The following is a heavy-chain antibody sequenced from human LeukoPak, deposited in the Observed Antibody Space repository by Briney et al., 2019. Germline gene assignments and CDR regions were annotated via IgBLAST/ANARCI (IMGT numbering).Heavy chain of an antibody. J-gene: IGHJ4*02. CDR2: IYTSGST. V-gene: IGHV4-4*07. Sequence: PSETLSLTCTVSGGSISRYYWSWIRQPAGKGLEWIGRIYTSGSTNYNPSLKSRVTMSVDTSKNQFSLKLSSVTAADTAVYYCARENIAVAGTFIDYWGQGTLVTVSS. D-gene: IGHD6-19*01. CDR1: GGSISRYY. CDR3: ARENIAVAGTFIDY.